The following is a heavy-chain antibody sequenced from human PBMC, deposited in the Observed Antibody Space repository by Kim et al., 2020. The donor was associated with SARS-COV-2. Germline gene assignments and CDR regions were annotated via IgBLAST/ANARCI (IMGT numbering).Heavy chain of an antibody. J-gene: IGHJ4*02. V-gene: IGHV3-30*18. D-gene: IGHD1-26*01. CDR1: GFSFNSYG. CDR3: AESFSGSSFGYYY. Sequence: GGSLRLSCSASGFSFNSYGMHWVRQAPGKGLEWVAVISYDGSHKYYADSVKGRFTISRDNSKNTLYLQMNSLRIEDTAVYYCAESFSGSSFGYYYWGQGTPVSV. CDR2: ISYDGSHK.